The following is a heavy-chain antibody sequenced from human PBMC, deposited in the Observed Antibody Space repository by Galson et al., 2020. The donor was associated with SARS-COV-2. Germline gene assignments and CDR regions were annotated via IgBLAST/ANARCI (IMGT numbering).Heavy chain of an antibody. Sequence: ASETLSLTCTVSGGPISDYYWTWIRQPPGMGLEYIGYIYHSGSTNYNPSLKSRVSISVDTSKNQFSLKLTSVTAAYTALYYCARLSSSWYEGFDFWGQGTLVTVSS. J-gene: IGHJ4*02. V-gene: IGHV4-59*01. D-gene: IGHD6-13*01. CDR1: GGPISDYY. CDR3: ARLSSSWYEGFDF. CDR2: IYHSGST.